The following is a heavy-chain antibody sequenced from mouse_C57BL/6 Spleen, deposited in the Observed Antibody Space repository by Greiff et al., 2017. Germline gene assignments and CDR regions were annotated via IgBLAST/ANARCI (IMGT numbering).Heavy chain of an antibody. CDR2: IYPGSGST. CDR1: GYTFTSYW. Sequence: QVQLQQPGAELVKPGASVKMSCKASGYTFTSYWITWVKQRPGQGLEWIGDIYPGSGSTNYNEKFKSKATLTVDTSSSTAYMLLSSLTSEDSAVYYCARNNYYGDYFDYWGQGTTLTVSS. V-gene: IGHV1-55*01. J-gene: IGHJ2*01. D-gene: IGHD2-1*01. CDR3: ARNNYYGDYFDY.